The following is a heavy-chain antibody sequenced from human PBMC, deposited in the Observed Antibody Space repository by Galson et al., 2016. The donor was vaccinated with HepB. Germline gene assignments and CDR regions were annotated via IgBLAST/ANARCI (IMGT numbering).Heavy chain of an antibody. V-gene: IGHV4-31*03. J-gene: IGHJ4*02. CDR3: ARDRDDMGRGVIMD. CDR1: GGSIRSSPYY. Sequence: LSLTCSVSGGSIRSSPYYWTWIRQPPGKGLEWIGYIYHTGSTHYSPSLKSRVTISADTSQSQFSLKMSSVTAADTGVYFCARDRDDMGRGVIMDWGQGTLVTVSS. CDR2: IYHTGST. D-gene: IGHD3-10*01.